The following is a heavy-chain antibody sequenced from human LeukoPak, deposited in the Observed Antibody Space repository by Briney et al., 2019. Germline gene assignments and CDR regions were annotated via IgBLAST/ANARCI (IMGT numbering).Heavy chain of an antibody. CDR2: IRSKANSYAT. V-gene: IGHV3-73*01. CDR3: ARAPYGDNGYTAEVADY. CDR1: GFTFSGSA. Sequence: GGSLKLSCAASGFTFSGSAMHWVRQASGKGLEWVGRIRSKANSYATAYAASVKGRFTISRDDSKNTLYLQMNSLRADDTAAYYCARAPYGDNGYTAEVADYWGQGTLVTVSS. J-gene: IGHJ4*02. D-gene: IGHD3-16*01.